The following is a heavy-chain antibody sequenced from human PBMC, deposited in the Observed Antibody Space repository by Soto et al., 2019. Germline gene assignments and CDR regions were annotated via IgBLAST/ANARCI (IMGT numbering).Heavy chain of an antibody. Sequence: SVKVSCKASGGTFSSYAIGWVRQAPGQGLEWMGGIIPIFGTANYAQKFQGRVTITADESTSTAYMELSSLRSEDTAVYYCARGCSGGSCYSRYYYGMDVWGQGTTVTVSS. CDR3: ARGCSGGSCYSRYYYGMDV. J-gene: IGHJ6*02. D-gene: IGHD2-15*01. V-gene: IGHV1-69*13. CDR2: IIPIFGTA. CDR1: GGTFSSYA.